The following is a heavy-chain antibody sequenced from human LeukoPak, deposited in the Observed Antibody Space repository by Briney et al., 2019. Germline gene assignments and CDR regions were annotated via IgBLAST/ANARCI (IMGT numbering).Heavy chain of an antibody. J-gene: IGHJ4*02. CDR3: ARELAAAGFDC. CDR1: GGSIGAYY. Sequence: SETLSLTCTVSGGSIGAYYWRWIRQPPEKGLEWIGCVTYSGTTNHNPSLKSRVAISVDTSKNQFSLKLNSVTAADTAVYYCARELAAAGFDCWGQGNLVTVSS. V-gene: IGHV4-59*01. D-gene: IGHD6-13*01. CDR2: VTYSGTT.